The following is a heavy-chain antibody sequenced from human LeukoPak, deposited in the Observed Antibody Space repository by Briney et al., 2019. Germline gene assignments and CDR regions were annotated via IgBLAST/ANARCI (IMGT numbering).Heavy chain of an antibody. Sequence: ASVKVSCKTSGYTFTAYYIHWVRQAPGQGLEWLGWINPNNAATKLTQKFQGRVTMTRDTSISTAYMELSRLRSDDTAVYYCASIDFWSGYFDYWGQGTLVTVSS. J-gene: IGHJ4*02. CDR3: ASIDFWSGYFDY. CDR1: GYTFTAYY. V-gene: IGHV1-2*02. D-gene: IGHD3-3*01. CDR2: INPNNAAT.